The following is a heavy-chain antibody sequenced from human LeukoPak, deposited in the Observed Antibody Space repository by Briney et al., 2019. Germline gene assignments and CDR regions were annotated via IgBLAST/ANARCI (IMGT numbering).Heavy chain of an antibody. CDR1: GYSISSGYY. CDR2: IYHSGST. V-gene: IGHV4-38-2*02. CDR3: ARYYGSGRNYFDY. Sequence: SETLSLTCTVSGYSISSGYYWGWIRQPPGKGLEWIGSIYHSGSTYYNPSLKSRVTISVDTSMNQFSLKLSSVTAADTAVYYCARYYGSGRNYFDYWGQGTLVTVSS. J-gene: IGHJ4*02. D-gene: IGHD3-10*01.